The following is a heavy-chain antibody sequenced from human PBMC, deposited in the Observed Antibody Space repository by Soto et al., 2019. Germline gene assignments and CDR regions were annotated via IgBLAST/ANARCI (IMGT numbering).Heavy chain of an antibody. D-gene: IGHD2-15*01. J-gene: IGHJ3*02. Sequence: SETLSLTCTVSGGSISSSSYYWGWIRQPPGKGLEWIGSIYYSGSTYYNPSLKSRVTISVDTSKNQFSLKLSSVTAADTAVYYCARGGIVVVVAARPDAFDIWGQGTMVTVSS. CDR2: IYYSGST. V-gene: IGHV4-39*01. CDR1: GGSISSSSYY. CDR3: ARGGIVVVVAARPDAFDI.